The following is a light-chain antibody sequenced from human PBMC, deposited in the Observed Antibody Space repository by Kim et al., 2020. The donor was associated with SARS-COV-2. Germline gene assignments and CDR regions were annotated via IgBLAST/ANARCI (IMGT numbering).Light chain of an antibody. J-gene: IGKJ4*01. CDR1: QSVSSSY. CDR2: DAS. CDR3: QQYGSSRLT. V-gene: IGKV3D-20*01. Sequence: PGERATLSCGASQSVSSSYLAWYQQKPGLAPRLLIYDASSRATGIPDRFSGSGSGTDFTLTISRLEPEDFAVYYCQQYGSSRLTFGGGTKVDIK.